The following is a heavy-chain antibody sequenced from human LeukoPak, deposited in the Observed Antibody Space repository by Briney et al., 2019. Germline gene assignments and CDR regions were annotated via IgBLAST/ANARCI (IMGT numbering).Heavy chain of an antibody. J-gene: IGHJ4*02. CDR3: ASAFRGADY. CDR1: GGSISSGSYY. V-gene: IGHV4-61*02. CDR2: IYTSGST. D-gene: IGHD2/OR15-2a*01. Sequence: SETLSLTCTVSGGSISSGSYYWSWIRQPAGKGLEWIGRIYTSGSTNYNPSLKSRVTISVDTSKNQFSLKLSSVTAADTAVYYCASAFRGADYWGQGTLVTVSS.